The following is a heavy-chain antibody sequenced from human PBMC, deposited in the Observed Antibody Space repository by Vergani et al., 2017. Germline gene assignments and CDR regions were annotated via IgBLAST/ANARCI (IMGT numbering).Heavy chain of an antibody. D-gene: IGHD1-14*01. J-gene: IGHJ5*02. CDR2: TWYDGNNK. CDR1: GFTFNHYA. V-gene: IGHV3-33*08. CDR3: ARDLRLLYNRFDP. Sequence: VQLLESGGDLVQPGRSLRLSCAASGFTFNHYAMNWVRQAPGKGLEWVAVTWYDGNNKQYADSVKGRFTISRDNSKSTMYLQMNSLRDEDTGVYYCARDLRLLYNRFDPWGQGTLVTVSS.